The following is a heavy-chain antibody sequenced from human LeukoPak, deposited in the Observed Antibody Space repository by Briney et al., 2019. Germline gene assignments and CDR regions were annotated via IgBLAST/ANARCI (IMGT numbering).Heavy chain of an antibody. D-gene: IGHD3-22*01. CDR1: GGSISSSSYY. CDR3: ARVIYYYDSSGYYYAFDY. J-gene: IGHJ4*02. CDR2: IYYSGST. Sequence: SETLSLTCTVSGGSISSSSYYWGWLRQPPGKGLEWIGSIYYSGSTYYNPSLKSRVTISVDTSKNQFSLKLSSVTAADTAVYYCARVIYYYDSSGYYYAFDYWGQGTLVTVSS. V-gene: IGHV4-39*01.